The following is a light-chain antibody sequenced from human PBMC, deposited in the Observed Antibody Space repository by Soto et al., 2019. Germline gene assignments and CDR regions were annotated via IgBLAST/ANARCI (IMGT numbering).Light chain of an antibody. CDR1: SSDVGGYNY. V-gene: IGLV2-8*01. CDR2: EVS. CDR3: SSYAGSNNFEV. Sequence: QSVLTQPPSASGSPGQSVTISCTGTSSDVGGYNYVSWYQQHPGKAPKLMIYEVSKRPSGVPDRFSGSKSGNTASLTVSGLQAEDEAAYYCSSYAGSNNFEVFGTGTKVTV. J-gene: IGLJ1*01.